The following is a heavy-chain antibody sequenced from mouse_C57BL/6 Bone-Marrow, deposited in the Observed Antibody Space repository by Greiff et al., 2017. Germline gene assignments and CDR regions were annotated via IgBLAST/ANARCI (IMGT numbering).Heavy chain of an antibody. CDR2: ISDGGSYT. Sequence: EVQGVESGGGLVKPGGSLKLSCAASGFTFSSYAMSWVRQTPGKRLEWVATISDGGSYTYYPDNVKGRFTISRDNAKNNLYLQMSHLKSEDTAMYYCARERALASYAMDYWCRGTSVTVSA. CDR3: ARERALASYAMDY. D-gene: IGHD3-3*01. J-gene: IGHJ4*01. V-gene: IGHV5-4*01. CDR1: GFTFSSYA.